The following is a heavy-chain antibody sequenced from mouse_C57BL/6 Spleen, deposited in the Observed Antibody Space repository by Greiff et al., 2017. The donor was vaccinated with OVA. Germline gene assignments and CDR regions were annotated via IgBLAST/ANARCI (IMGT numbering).Heavy chain of an antibody. V-gene: IGHV1-53*01. CDR2: INPSNGGT. D-gene: IGHD2-3*01. CDR1: GYTFTSYW. Sequence: VQLQQPGTELVKPGASVKLSCKASGYTFTSYWMHWVKQRPGQGLEWIGNINPSNGGTNYNEKVTSKATLTVDKASSTSYTQLISLTSEDSAVYYCARGRLLHWYLDVWGTGTTVTVSS. CDR3: ARGRLLHWYLDV. J-gene: IGHJ1*03.